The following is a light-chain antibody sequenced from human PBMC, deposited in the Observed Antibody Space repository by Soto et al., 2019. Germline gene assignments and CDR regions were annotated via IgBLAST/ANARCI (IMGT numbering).Light chain of an antibody. CDR3: QEFGSSPRT. CDR1: QSVSSSY. Sequence: EIVLTQSPGTLSLSPRERATLSCRASQSVSSSYLAWSQQKSGQAPRLLLYGAFSRATGIPDRFSGVGSGTDFTLTISRLEPEDFAVYYCQEFGSSPRTFGQGTRLEIK. V-gene: IGKV3-20*01. J-gene: IGKJ5*01. CDR2: GAF.